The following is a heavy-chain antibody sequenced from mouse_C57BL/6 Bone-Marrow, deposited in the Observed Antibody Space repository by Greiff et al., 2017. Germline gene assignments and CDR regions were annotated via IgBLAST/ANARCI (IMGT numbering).Heavy chain of an antibody. J-gene: IGHJ3*01. CDR3: ASSLYDGYYGWFAY. Sequence: QVQLQQPGAELVMPGASVKLSCKASGYTFTSSWMHWVKQRPGQGLEWIGEIDPSDSYTNYNQKFKGKSTLTVDKSSSTAYMQLSSLTSEDSAVYYCASSLYDGYYGWFAYWGQGTLVTVSA. V-gene: IGHV1-69*01. CDR1: GYTFTSSW. CDR2: IDPSDSYT. D-gene: IGHD2-3*01.